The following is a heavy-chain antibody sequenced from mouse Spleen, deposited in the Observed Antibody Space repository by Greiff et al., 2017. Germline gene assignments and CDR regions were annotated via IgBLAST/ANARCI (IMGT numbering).Heavy chain of an antibody. Sequence: DVKLVESGGGLVQPGGSRKLSCAASGFTFSSFGMHWVRQAPEKGLEWVAYISSGSSTIYYADTVKGRFTISRDNPKNTLFLQMTSLRSEDTATYYCARGGGNYVGAMDYWGQGTSVTVSS. CDR2: ISSGSSTI. D-gene: IGHD1-1*02. CDR3: ARGGGNYVGAMDY. V-gene: IGHV5-17*02. CDR1: GFTFSSFG. J-gene: IGHJ4*01.